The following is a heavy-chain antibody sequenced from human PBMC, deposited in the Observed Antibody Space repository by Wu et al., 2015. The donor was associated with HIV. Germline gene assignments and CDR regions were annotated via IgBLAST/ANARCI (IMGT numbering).Heavy chain of an antibody. Sequence: PGSSVKVSCKASGGTFATYATNWVRQAPGHGLEWVGIINPSSGSTSYAQNFKGRVAMTRDTSTATVYMELSSLRSEDTALYSCARAGGFCSGTSCLDLWGQGTLVTVFS. CDR1: GGTFATYA. J-gene: IGHJ5*02. CDR2: INPSSGST. D-gene: IGHD2-2*01. V-gene: IGHV1-46*01. CDR3: ARAGGFCSGTSCLDL.